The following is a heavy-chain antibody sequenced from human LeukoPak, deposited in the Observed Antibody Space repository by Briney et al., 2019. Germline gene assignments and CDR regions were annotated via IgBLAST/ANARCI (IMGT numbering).Heavy chain of an antibody. CDR3: ARDLELSAVYYFDS. CDR1: GFTLSIFP. D-gene: IGHD3-3*01. J-gene: IGHJ4*02. CDR2: ISSGSEK. Sequence: PGRSLRLSCEASGFTLSIFPMHWVRQAPGKGLEWVALISSGSEKYYADSVKGRFTISRDNSKNMLYLQMNSLRADDTAVYYCARDLELSAVYYFDSWGQGTLVIVSS. V-gene: IGHV3-30*04.